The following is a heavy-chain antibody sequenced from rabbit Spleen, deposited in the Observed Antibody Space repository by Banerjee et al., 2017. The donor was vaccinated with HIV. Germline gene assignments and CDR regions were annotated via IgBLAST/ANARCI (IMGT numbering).Heavy chain of an antibody. CDR2: INGGSSGST. J-gene: IGHJ4*01. Sequence: QSLEESGGDLVKPGASLTLTCTASGFTLSSYWLCWVRQTPGKGLEWIACINGGSSGSTYYASWAKGRFTISKTPSTTVTLQMTSLTAADTATYFCTREWGANSRHYRSDLWGPGTLVTVS. CDR1: GFTLSSYW. V-gene: IGHV1S40*01. D-gene: IGHD4-1*01. CDR3: TREWGANSRHYRSDL.